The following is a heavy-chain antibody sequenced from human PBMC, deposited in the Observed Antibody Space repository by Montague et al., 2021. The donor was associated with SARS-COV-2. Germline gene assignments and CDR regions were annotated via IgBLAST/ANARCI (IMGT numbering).Heavy chain of an antibody. CDR1: GFPFNTYT. Sequence: SLRLSCAASGFPFNTYTMTWVRQAPGKGLEWVSSIFGSGAGTYYADSVQGRFTISRDNSKNTLCLQLHGLRAEDTAVYYCAKNGGSGSLVYWYFDLWGRGTPVAVSS. CDR3: AKNGGSGSLVYWYFDL. D-gene: IGHD2-8*01. J-gene: IGHJ2*01. V-gene: IGHV3-23*01. CDR2: IFGSGAGT.